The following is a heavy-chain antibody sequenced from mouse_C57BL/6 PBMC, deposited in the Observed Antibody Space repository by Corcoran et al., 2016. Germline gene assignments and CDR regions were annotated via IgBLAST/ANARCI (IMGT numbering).Heavy chain of an antibody. V-gene: IGHV9-3*01. CDR3: ARFYSNYAMDY. J-gene: IGHJ4*01. D-gene: IGHD2-5*01. Sequence: QIQLVQSGPELKKPGETVKISCKASGYTFTTYGMSWVKQAPGKGLKWMGWINTYSGVPTYADDFKGRFAFSLETSASTAYLQINNHKNEDTATYFCARFYSNYAMDYWGQGTSVTVSS. CDR1: GYTFTTYG. CDR2: INTYSGVP.